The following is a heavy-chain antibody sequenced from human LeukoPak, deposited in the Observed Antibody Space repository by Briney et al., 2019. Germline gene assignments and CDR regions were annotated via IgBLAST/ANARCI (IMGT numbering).Heavy chain of an antibody. CDR1: GSTFSSYS. Sequence: GGSLRLSCAASGSTFSSYSMSWVRQAPGKGLEWVSAISGSGGSTYYADSVKGRLTISRENSKNTLYLQMNSLRAEDTAVYYCAKGSGYYYYMDVWGKGTTVTVSS. CDR2: ISGSGGST. V-gene: IGHV3-23*01. D-gene: IGHD3-10*01. CDR3: AKGSGYYYYMDV. J-gene: IGHJ6*03.